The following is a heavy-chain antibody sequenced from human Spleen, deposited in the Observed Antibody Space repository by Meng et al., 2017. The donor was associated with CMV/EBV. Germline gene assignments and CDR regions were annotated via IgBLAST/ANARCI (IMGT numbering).Heavy chain of an antibody. CDR3: ARGRKVVITTMNYWYFDL. CDR1: SFSGTS. D-gene: IGHD3-22*01. Sequence: SFSGTSGGWISQPPGKGLAWVGKINHSGSTNYNPSLKSRVTISVDTSKNQFSLKLSSVTAADTAVYYCARGRKVVITTMNYWYFDLWGRGTLVTVSS. V-gene: IGHV4-34*01. CDR2: INHSGST. J-gene: IGHJ2*01.